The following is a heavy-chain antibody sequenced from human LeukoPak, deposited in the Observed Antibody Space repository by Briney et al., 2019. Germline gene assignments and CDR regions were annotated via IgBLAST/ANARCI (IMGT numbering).Heavy chain of an antibody. CDR2: IYHSGGT. CDR3: ARGRRGYYYDSSGYTDYFDY. CDR1: GGSISTYY. D-gene: IGHD3-22*01. Sequence: PSETLSLTCTVSGGSISTYYWNWIRQPPGKGLEWIGYIYHSGGTNYNPSLQSRVTISVDTSKNQFSLNLNSVTAADTAVYYCARGRRGYYYDSSGYTDYFDYWGHGTLVTVSS. V-gene: IGHV4-59*01. J-gene: IGHJ4*01.